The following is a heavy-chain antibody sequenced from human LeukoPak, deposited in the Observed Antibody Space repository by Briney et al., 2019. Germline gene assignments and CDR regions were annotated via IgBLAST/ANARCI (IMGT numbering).Heavy chain of an antibody. CDR2: IYYSGST. V-gene: IGHV4-39*07. CDR1: GGSISSSSYY. CDR3: ARGPRRGGYGQYDY. Sequence: SETLSLTCTVSGGSISSSSYYWGWIRQPPGKGLEWIGSIYYSGSTYYNPSLRSRVTISVDTSKNQFSLKLSSVTAADTAVYYCARGPRRGGYGQYDYWGQGTLVTVSS. J-gene: IGHJ4*02. D-gene: IGHD5-24*01.